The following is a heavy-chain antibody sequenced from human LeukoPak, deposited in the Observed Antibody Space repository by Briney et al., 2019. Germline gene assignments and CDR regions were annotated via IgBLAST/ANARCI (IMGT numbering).Heavy chain of an antibody. CDR3: ARVSYWGHDDYDSGGYWDI. CDR2: IYSGGST. J-gene: IGHJ3*02. V-gene: IGHV3-53*01. D-gene: IGHD3-22*01. CDR1: GFTVSSNY. Sequence: GGSLRLSCAASGFTVSSNYMSWVRQAPGKGLEWVSVIYSGGSTYYADSVKGRFTISRDNSKNTLYLQMNSLRAEDTAVYYCARVSYWGHDDYDSGGYWDIWGQGTMVTVSS.